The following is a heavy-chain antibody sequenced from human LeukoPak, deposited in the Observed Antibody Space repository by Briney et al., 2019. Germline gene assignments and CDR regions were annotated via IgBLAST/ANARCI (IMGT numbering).Heavy chain of an antibody. Sequence: SETLSLTCTVSGGYLSRRSYYWGWIRQPPGKGLEWIGSIYYSGSTYYNPSLKSRVTISIDTSRNQFSLNLSSVTAADMAVYYCARPASSGWYPFDYWGQGTLVTVSS. J-gene: IGHJ4*02. V-gene: IGHV4-39*01. CDR3: ARPASSGWYPFDY. D-gene: IGHD6-19*01. CDR1: GGYLSRRSYY. CDR2: IYYSGST.